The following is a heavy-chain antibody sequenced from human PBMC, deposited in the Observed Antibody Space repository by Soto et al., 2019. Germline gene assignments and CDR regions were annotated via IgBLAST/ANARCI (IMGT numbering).Heavy chain of an antibody. J-gene: IGHJ4*02. CDR3: AFSLRFLEWLPFN. D-gene: IGHD3-3*01. CDR2: INHSGST. Sequence: SETLSLTCAVYGGSFSGYYWSWIRQPPGKGLEWIGEINHSGSTNYNPSLKSRVTISVDTSKNQFSLKLSSVTAADTAVYYCAFSLRFLEWLPFNWGQGTLVTVSS. V-gene: IGHV4-34*01. CDR1: GGSFSGYY.